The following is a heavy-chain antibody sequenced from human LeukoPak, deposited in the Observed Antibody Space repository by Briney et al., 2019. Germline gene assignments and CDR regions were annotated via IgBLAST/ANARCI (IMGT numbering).Heavy chain of an antibody. CDR3: AKAFSYYNSGTLDY. CDR1: GGSISSYY. J-gene: IGHJ4*02. CDR2: IYYSGST. D-gene: IGHD3-10*01. Sequence: SETLSLTCTVSGGSISSYYWSWIRQPPGKGLEWIGYIYYSGSTDYNPSLKSRVTISLDTSKNQFSLKLSSVTAADTAVHYCAKAFSYYNSGTLDYWGQGTLVTVSS. V-gene: IGHV4-59*01.